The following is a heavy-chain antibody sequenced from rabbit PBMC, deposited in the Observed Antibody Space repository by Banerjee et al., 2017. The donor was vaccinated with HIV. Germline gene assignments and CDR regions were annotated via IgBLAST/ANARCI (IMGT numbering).Heavy chain of an antibody. V-gene: IGHV1S45*01. D-gene: IGHD1-1*01. J-gene: IGHJ4*01. CDR1: GFSFNNKYV. CDR3: ARGTSSSGYYSGSLNL. CDR2: IDAGSSGST. Sequence: QEQLEESGGGLVQPEGSLTLTCTASGFSFNNKYVMCWVRQAPGKGLEWIACIDAGSSGSTYYASWAKGRFTISKPSSTTVTLQMTSLTAADTASYFCARGTSSSGYYSGSLNLWGPGTLVPVS.